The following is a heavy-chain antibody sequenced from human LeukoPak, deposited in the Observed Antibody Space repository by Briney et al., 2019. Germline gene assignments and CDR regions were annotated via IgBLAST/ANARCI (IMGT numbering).Heavy chain of an antibody. Sequence: PGGSLRLSCAASGFTFSSYEMNWVRRAPGKGLEWVSYISSSGSTIYYADSVKGRFTISRDNAKNSLYLQMNSLRAEDTAVYYCARESRGGWLVAYYFDYWGQGTLVTVSS. CDR1: GFTFSSYE. CDR3: ARESRGGWLVAYYFDY. J-gene: IGHJ4*02. V-gene: IGHV3-48*03. D-gene: IGHD6-19*01. CDR2: ISSSGSTI.